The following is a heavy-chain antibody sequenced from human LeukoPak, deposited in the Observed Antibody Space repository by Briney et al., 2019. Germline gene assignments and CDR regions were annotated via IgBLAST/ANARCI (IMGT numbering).Heavy chain of an antibody. CDR3: AKDLERYSGSYFQH. J-gene: IGHJ1*01. D-gene: IGHD1-26*01. CDR2: ISGSGGST. CDR1: GFTFSSYG. V-gene: IGHV3-23*01. Sequence: GGSLRLSCAASGFTFSSYGMSWVRQAPGKGLEWVSAISGSGGSTYYADSVKGRFTIPRDNSKNTLYLQMNSLRAEDTAVYYCAKDLERYSGSYFQHWGQGTLVTVSS.